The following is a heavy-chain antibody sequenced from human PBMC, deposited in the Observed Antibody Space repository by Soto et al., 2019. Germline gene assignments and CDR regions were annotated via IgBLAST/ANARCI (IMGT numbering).Heavy chain of an antibody. CDR2: IYHTVHT. CDR1: KFSISSGDC. Sequence: SETLSLSSGVSKFSISSGDCWGWIRQTPGKGLEWLVTIYHTVHTYYNPSFKSRVTISLDTSENQFSLRMSSVTAADTAFYYCATVRGELSLSVALDFDFWGPGTLVTV. J-gene: IGHJ4*02. CDR3: ATVRGELSLSVALDFDF. D-gene: IGHD3-16*01. V-gene: IGHV4-38-2*01.